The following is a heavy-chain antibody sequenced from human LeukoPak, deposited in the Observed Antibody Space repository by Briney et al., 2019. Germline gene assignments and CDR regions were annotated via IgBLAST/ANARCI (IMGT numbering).Heavy chain of an antibody. CDR1: GYSFTSYW. D-gene: IGHD3-10*01. J-gene: IGHJ4*02. Sequence: GESLKISCKGSGYSFTSYWIGWVRQMPGKGLGWMGIIYPGDSDTRYSPSFQGQVTISADKSISTAYLQWSSLKASDTAMYYCARLMGYYGSGSYYFSPWMDYWGQGTLVTVSS. CDR2: IYPGDSDT. V-gene: IGHV5-51*01. CDR3: ARLMGYYGSGSYYFSPWMDY.